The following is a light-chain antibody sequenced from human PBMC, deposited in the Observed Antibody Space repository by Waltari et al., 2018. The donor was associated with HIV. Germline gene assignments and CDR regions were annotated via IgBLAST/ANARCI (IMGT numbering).Light chain of an antibody. CDR1: QSLVYRDGNTY. J-gene: IGKJ2*01. Sequence: DVVMTQSPLSLPVTLGQPVSISCRSSQSLVYRDGNTYLIWFQQRPGQSPRRLIYKVSNRDSGVPDRFSGSGSGTDFTLKISRVEAEDVGVYYCMQGTHWPYTFGQGTKLKIK. V-gene: IGKV2-30*01. CDR3: MQGTHWPYT. CDR2: KVS.